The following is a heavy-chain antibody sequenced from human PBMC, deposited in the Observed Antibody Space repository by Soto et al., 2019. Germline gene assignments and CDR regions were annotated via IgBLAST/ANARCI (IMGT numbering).Heavy chain of an antibody. J-gene: IGHJ3*02. Sequence: SETLSLTCTVSGGSISSGGYYWSWIRQHPGKGLEWIGYIYYSGSTHYNPSLKSRVTISVDTSKNQFSLKLSSVTAADTAVYYCARSLAATAGAFDIWGQGTMVTV. CDR1: GGSISSGGYY. CDR2: IYYSGST. V-gene: IGHV4-31*03. CDR3: ARSLAATAGAFDI. D-gene: IGHD6-6*01.